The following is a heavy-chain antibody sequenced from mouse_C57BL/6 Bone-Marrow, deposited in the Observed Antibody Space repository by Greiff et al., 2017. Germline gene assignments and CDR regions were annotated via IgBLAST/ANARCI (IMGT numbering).Heavy chain of an antibody. Sequence: EVQLQQSGAELVRPGASVKLSCTASGFNIKDDYMHWVKQRPEQGLEWIGWIDPENGDTEYASKFQGKATITADTSSNTAYLQLSRLTSEDTAVYYCTPYDYDGFAYWGQGTLVTVSA. CDR1: GFNIKDDY. J-gene: IGHJ3*01. CDR2: IDPENGDT. V-gene: IGHV14-4*01. CDR3: TPYDYDGFAY. D-gene: IGHD2-4*01.